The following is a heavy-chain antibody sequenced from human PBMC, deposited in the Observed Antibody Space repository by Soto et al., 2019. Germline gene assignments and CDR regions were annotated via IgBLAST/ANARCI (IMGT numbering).Heavy chain of an antibody. J-gene: IGHJ4*02. Sequence: QAQLQESDPGLLKPSQTLSLTSTVYDNSIRTGAYYWSWLRQHPAKDLEWIGRIFYSGNTHYSPSLVSGVNVSVDTSKNQFSIKLASVTVADTAVYYCAREGRSADPQAGFDLWGQGILVTVSS. D-gene: IGHD3-10*01. CDR2: IFYSGNT. CDR1: DNSIRTGAYY. CDR3: AREGRSADPQAGFDL. V-gene: IGHV4-31*03.